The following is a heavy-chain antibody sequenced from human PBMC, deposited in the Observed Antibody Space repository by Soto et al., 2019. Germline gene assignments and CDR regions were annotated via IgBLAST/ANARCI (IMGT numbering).Heavy chain of an antibody. J-gene: IGHJ4*02. Sequence: QVQLVESGGGVVQPGRSLRLSCAASGFTFSSYGMHWVRQAPAKGLEWVAVISYDGSNKYYADSVKGRFTISRDNSKNTLYLQMNSLRAEDTAVYYCANWGYWGQGTLVTVSS. CDR2: ISYDGSNK. V-gene: IGHV3-30*18. D-gene: IGHD3-16*01. CDR1: GFTFSSYG. CDR3: ANWGY.